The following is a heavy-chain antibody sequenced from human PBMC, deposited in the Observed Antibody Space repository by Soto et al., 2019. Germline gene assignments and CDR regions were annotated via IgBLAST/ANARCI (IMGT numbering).Heavy chain of an antibody. CDR1: GGSISSYY. CDR3: ASASSIAVAGLDY. V-gene: IGHV4-59*01. D-gene: IGHD6-19*01. J-gene: IGHJ4*02. CDR2: IYYSGST. Sequence: ASETLSLTCTVSGGSISSYYWSWIRQPPGKGLEWIGYIYYSGSTNYNPSLKSRVTISVDTSKNQFSLKLSSVTAADTAVYYCASASSIAVAGLDYWGQGTLVTVSS.